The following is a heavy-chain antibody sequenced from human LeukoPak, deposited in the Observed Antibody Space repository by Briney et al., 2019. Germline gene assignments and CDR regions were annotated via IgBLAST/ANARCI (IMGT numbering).Heavy chain of an antibody. Sequence: GGSLRLSCAASGFTFSSYWMSWVRQAPGKGLEWVATIKQDGSETYYVDSVKGRFTISRDKAKNSLYLQMNSLRAEDTAVYYCARDNGYCSSTSCYSWFDPWGQGTLVTVSS. V-gene: IGHV3-7*01. CDR3: ARDNGYCSSTSCYSWFDP. D-gene: IGHD2-2*03. J-gene: IGHJ5*02. CDR1: GFTFSSYW. CDR2: IKQDGSET.